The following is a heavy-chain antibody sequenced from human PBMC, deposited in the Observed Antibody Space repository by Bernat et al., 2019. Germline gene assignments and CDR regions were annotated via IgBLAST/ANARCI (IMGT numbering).Heavy chain of an antibody. V-gene: IGHV3-11*05. CDR3: ASDSPRGDY. D-gene: IGHD3-10*01. CDR1: GFRFSDYY. Sequence: QVQLVESGGGLVKPGGSLRLSCAASGFRFSDYYMAWIRQAPGKGLAWVSYISSGSRYTDYADSVKGRFTISRDDVKNSLYLQMDSLRAEDTAVYYCASDSPRGDYWGQGTLVTVSS. J-gene: IGHJ4*02. CDR2: ISSGSRYT.